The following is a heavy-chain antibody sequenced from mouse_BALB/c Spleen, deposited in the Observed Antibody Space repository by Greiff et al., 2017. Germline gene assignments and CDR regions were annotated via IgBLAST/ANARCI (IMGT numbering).Heavy chain of an antibody. CDR1: GFTFSDYY. CDR3: ARGYGNPYYYAMDY. D-gene: IGHD2-1*01. Sequence: DVHLVESGGGLVKPGGSLKLSCAASGFTFSDYYMYWVRQTPEKRLEWVATISDGGSYTYYPDSVKGRFTTSRDNAKNNLYLQMSSLKSEDTAMYYCARGYGNPYYYAMDYWGQGTSVTVSS. V-gene: IGHV5-4*02. J-gene: IGHJ4*01. CDR2: ISDGGSYT.